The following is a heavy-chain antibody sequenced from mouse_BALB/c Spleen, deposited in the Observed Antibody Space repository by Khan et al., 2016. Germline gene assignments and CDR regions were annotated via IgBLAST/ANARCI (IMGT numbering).Heavy chain of an antibody. D-gene: IGHD1-1*01. J-gene: IGHJ1*01. CDR1: DYTFTTYW. V-gene: IGHV1-7*01. CDR2: INPSTGST. Sequence: QVQLQQSGAELAKPGASVKMSCKASDYTFTTYWMHWVKQRPGQGLEWIGYINPSTGSTEYNQRFKDKATLTADKSSSTAYMQLSSLTSEDSAVXYSASTGGYSPGSSWCLDVWGAGTTVTVSA. CDR3: ASTGGYSPGSSWCLDV.